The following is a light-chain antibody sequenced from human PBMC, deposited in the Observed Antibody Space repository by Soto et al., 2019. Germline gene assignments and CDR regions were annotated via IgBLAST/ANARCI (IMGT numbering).Light chain of an antibody. Sequence: QSVLTQPPSAAGSPGQSVTISCTRISSDVGGYNYVSWYQQHPGKAPKLMIYEVSERPSGVSDRFSGSKSSNTASLTVSGLQAEDEADYYCSSYAGSNNFVFGTGTKVTVL. CDR2: EVS. V-gene: IGLV2-8*01. CDR3: SSYAGSNNFV. J-gene: IGLJ1*01. CDR1: SSDVGGYNY.